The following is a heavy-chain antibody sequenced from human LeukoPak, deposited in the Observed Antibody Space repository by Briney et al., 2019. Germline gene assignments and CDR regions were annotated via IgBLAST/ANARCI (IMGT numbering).Heavy chain of an antibody. D-gene: IGHD3-22*01. J-gene: IGHJ4*02. CDR3: AREGQSKYDSSGYLNYFDY. Sequence: GGSLRLSCAASGFTFSSYVMYWVRQAPGKGLEYVSSISSNGGSTYYANSVKGRFTISRDNSKNTLYLQMGSLRAEDMAVYYCAREGQSKYDSSGYLNYFDYWGQGTLVTVSS. CDR1: GFTFSSYV. V-gene: IGHV3-64*01. CDR2: ISSNGGST.